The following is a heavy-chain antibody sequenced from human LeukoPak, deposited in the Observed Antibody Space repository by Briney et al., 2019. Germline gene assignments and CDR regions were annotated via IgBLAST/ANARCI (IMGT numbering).Heavy chain of an antibody. CDR2: ISSSGSAI. Sequence: GGSLRLSCAASGFSFSSYEMNWVRQAPGKGLDWVSYISSSGSAIYYADSVRGRFTISRDNAKNSLYLQMNSLRAEDTAVYYCARARRDCSGGSCYPDYNWFDPWGQGTLVTVSS. J-gene: IGHJ5*02. CDR3: ARARRDCSGGSCYPDYNWFDP. V-gene: IGHV3-48*03. D-gene: IGHD2-15*01. CDR1: GFSFSSYE.